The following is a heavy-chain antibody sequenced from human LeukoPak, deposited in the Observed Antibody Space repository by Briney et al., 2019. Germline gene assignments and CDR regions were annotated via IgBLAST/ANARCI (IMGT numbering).Heavy chain of an antibody. J-gene: IGHJ3*02. CDR2: INPSGGST. CDR3: GANSGSSSGAFDI. CDR1: GYTFTSYY. D-gene: IGHD1-26*01. V-gene: IGHV1-46*01. Sequence: ASVKVSCKASGYTFTSYYMHWVRQAPGQGLEWMGIINPSGGSTSYAQKFQGRVTMTRDTSTSTVYMVLSSLRSEDTAVYYCGANSGSSSGAFDIWGQGTMVTVSS.